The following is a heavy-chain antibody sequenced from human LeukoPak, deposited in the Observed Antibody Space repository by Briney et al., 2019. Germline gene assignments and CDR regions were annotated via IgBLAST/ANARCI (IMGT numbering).Heavy chain of an antibody. J-gene: IGHJ6*02. D-gene: IGHD2-2*01. CDR1: GFTLSSYS. CDR2: ISSSSSYI. V-gene: IGHV3-21*01. Sequence: GSLRLSCEASGFTLSSYSMNWVRQAPGKGLEWVSSISSSSSYIYYADSVKGRFTISRDNAKNSLYLQMNSLRAEDTAVYYCARGRCSSTSCYPVYYYYYYGMDVWGQGTTVTVSS. CDR3: ARGRCSSTSCYPVYYYYYYGMDV.